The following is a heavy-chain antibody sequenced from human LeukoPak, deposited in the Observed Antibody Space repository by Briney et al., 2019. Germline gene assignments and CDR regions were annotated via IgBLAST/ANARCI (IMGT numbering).Heavy chain of an antibody. J-gene: IGHJ4*02. CDR3: AREECDY. Sequence: GGSLRLSCAASRLTLRRNYMSWVPQAPGKGLEWVSVISSGDTTYYADSVKGRFTISRDNAKNSLYLQMNSLRAEDTALYYCAREECDYWGQGTLVTVSS. CDR2: ISSGDTT. V-gene: IGHV3-53*01. D-gene: IGHD3-3*01. CDR1: RLTLRRNY.